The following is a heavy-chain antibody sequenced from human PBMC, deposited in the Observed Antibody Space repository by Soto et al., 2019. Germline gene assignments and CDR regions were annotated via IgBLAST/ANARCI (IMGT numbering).Heavy chain of an antibody. CDR2: IGTAGDT. D-gene: IGHD3-10*01. CDR3: ARVGIGSGRKDGMDV. CDR1: GFTFSSYD. J-gene: IGHJ6*02. Sequence: HPGGSLRLSCASSGFTFSSYDMHWVRQATGKGLEWVSAIGTAGDTYYPGSVKGRFTISRENAKNSLYLQMNSLRAGDTAVYYCARVGIGSGRKDGMDVWGQGTTVTVSS. V-gene: IGHV3-13*04.